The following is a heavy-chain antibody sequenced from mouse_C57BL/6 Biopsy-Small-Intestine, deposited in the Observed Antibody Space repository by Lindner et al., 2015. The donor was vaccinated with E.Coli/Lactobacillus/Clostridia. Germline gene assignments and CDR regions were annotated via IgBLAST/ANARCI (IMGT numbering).Heavy chain of an antibody. CDR1: GYAFSSSW. D-gene: IGHD2-2*01. Sequence: VQLQESGPELVKPGASVKISCKASGYAFSSSWMNWVKQRPGKGLEWIGRIYPGDGDTNYNGKFKGKATLTADKSSSTAYMQLSSLTSEDSAVYFCARGLRRAMDYWGQGTPVTVSS. J-gene: IGHJ4*01. CDR3: ARGLRRAMDY. V-gene: IGHV1-82*01. CDR2: IYPGDGDT.